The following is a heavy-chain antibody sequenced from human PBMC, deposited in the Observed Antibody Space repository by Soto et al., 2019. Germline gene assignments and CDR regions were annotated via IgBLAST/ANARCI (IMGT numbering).Heavy chain of an antibody. CDR3: ARRYCSGGSCHSQNWFDP. J-gene: IGHJ5*02. Sequence: QQQLQESGPGLVKPSETLSLTCTVSGGSISSSNYYWGWIRQPPGKGLEWIGDIYYSGSTYYNPSLKSRVTISVDTSKNHCSLKLRSVTAADTAVYYCARRYCSGGSCHSQNWFDPWGQGTLVTVSS. CDR1: GGSISSSNYY. D-gene: IGHD2-15*01. CDR2: IYYSGST. V-gene: IGHV4-39*02.